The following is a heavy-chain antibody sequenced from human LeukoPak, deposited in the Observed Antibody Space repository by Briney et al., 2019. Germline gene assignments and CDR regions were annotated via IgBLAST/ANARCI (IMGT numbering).Heavy chain of an antibody. J-gene: IGHJ6*02. Sequence: GGSLRLSCAASGFTVSSNYMSWVRQAPGKGLEWVSVIYSGGSTYYADSVKGRFTISRDNSKNTLYLQMNSLRAEDTAVYYCARDQGVDTAMEHKYYYYGMDVWGQGTTVTVSS. CDR2: IYSGGST. CDR1: GFTVSSNY. V-gene: IGHV3-53*01. CDR3: ARDQGVDTAMEHKYYYYGMDV. D-gene: IGHD5-18*01.